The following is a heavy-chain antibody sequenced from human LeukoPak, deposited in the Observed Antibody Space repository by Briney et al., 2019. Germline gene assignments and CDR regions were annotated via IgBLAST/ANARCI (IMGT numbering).Heavy chain of an antibody. V-gene: IGHV4-39*01. CDR1: GGSISSSSYY. CDR3: ARSPKTYYYGSGSHGFYYYYMDV. CDR2: IYYSGST. J-gene: IGHJ6*03. Sequence: PSETLSLTCTVSGGSISSSSYYWGWIRQPPGKGLEWIGSIYYSGSTYYNPSLKSRVTISVDTSKNQFSLKLSSVTAADTAVYYCARSPKTYYYGSGSHGFYYYYMDVWGKGTTVTVSS. D-gene: IGHD3-10*01.